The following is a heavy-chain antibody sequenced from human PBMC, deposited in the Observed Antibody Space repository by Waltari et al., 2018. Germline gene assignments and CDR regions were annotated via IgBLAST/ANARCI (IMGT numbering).Heavy chain of an antibody. CDR3: ARDAIRVVVPAAITPRAKLSLPRENWFDP. V-gene: IGHV4-4*07. CDR2: IYTSGST. D-gene: IGHD2-2*01. CDR1: GGSISSYY. Sequence: QVQLQESGPGLVKPSETLSLTCTVAGGSISSYYRSWIRQPAGTGLGWIGRIYTSGSTNYNPSLKSRVTMSVDTSKNQFSLKLSSVTAADTAVYYCARDAIRVVVPAAITPRAKLSLPRENWFDPWGQGTLVTVSS. J-gene: IGHJ5*02.